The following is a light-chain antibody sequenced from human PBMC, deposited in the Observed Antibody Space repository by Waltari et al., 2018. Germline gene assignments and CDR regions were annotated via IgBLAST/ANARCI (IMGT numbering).Light chain of an antibody. CDR2: DAS. V-gene: IGKV3-11*01. CDR3: QQRSNWPLT. Sequence: EIVLTQSPATLSFSPGDRATLSCRASHSVSRYLAWYQQRPGQAPRHLIFDASFRAPGIPARFSGSGSETDFALTISSLEPEDCAVYYCQQRSNWPLTVGGGTKVEIK. J-gene: IGKJ4*01. CDR1: HSVSRY.